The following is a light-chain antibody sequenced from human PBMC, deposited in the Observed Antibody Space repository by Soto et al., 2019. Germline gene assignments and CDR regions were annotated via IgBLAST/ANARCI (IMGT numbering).Light chain of an antibody. J-gene: IGKJ1*01. CDR1: QDIATY. CDR3: QQYYSYPRT. CDR2: AAS. Sequence: DIQMIQSPSSLSASVGNRVTITCQASQDIATYLNWYQQKPGKAPKLLIYAASSLQSGVPSRFSGSGSGTDFTLTISSLQPEDFATYYCQQYYSYPRTFGQGTKVDIK. V-gene: IGKV1-39*01.